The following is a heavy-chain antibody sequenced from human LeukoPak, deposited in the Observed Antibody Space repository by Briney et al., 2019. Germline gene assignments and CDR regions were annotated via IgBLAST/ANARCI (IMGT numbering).Heavy chain of an antibody. V-gene: IGHV4-31*03. Sequence: SETLSLTCTVSGGSISSGGYYWSWIRQHPGKGLEWIGYIYYSGSTYYNPSLKSRVTISVDTPKNQFSLKLSSVTAADTAVYYCARARGTHYDILTGYYSGGAFDIWGQGTMVTVSS. CDR1: GGSISSGGYY. D-gene: IGHD3-9*01. J-gene: IGHJ3*02. CDR3: ARARGTHYDILTGYYSGGAFDI. CDR2: IYYSGST.